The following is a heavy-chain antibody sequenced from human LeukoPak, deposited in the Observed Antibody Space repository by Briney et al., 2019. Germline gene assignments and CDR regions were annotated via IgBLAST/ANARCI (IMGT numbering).Heavy chain of an antibody. J-gene: IGHJ4*02. Sequence: GGSLRLSCVTSGFTFSSYGMHWVRQAPGKGLEWVAFIRYDESDKYYADSVKGRFTISRDNSKNTLYLQMNSLRAEDTAVYYCAKGDKPGYWGQGTLITVSS. CDR1: GFTFSSYG. CDR3: AKGDKPGY. CDR2: IRYDESDK. V-gene: IGHV3-30*02. D-gene: IGHD1-14*01.